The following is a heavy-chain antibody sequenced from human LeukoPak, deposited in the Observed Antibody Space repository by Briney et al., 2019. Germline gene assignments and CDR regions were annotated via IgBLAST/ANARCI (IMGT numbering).Heavy chain of an antibody. CDR1: GFTFDDYG. CDR2: ISRSATTI. D-gene: IGHD6-13*01. Sequence: GGSLRLSCAASGFTFDDYGMSWVRQAPGKGLEWVSSISRSATTIYYADSVKGRFTISRDNAKNSLYLQMNSLRAEDTAVYFCARVGALSSSWLLYWGQGTLVTVSS. V-gene: IGHV3-48*03. J-gene: IGHJ4*02. CDR3: ARVGALSSSWLLY.